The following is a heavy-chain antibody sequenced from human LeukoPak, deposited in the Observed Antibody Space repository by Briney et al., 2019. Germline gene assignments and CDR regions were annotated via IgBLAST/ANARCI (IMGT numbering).Heavy chain of an antibody. CDR1: GGSFSGYY. CDR3: ARSPQWELRVDY. CDR2: IYYSGST. V-gene: IGHV4-59*01. Sequence: PSETLSLTCAVYGGSFSGYYWSWIRQPPGKGLEWIGYIYYSGSTNYNPSLKSRVTISVDTSKNQFSLKLSSVTAADTAVYYCARSPQWELRVDYWGQGTLVTVSS. D-gene: IGHD1-26*01. J-gene: IGHJ4*02.